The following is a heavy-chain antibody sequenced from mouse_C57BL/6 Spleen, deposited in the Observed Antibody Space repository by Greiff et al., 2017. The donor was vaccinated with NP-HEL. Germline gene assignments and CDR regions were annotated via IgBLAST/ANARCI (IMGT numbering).Heavy chain of an antibody. D-gene: IGHD1-1*01. CDR1: GYTFTSYW. V-gene: IGHV1-50*01. Sequence: QVQLQQPGAELVKPGASVKLSCKASGYTFTSYWMQWVKQRPGQGLEWIGEIDPSDSYTNYNQKFKGKATLTVDTSSSTAYMQLSSLTSEDSAVYYCARRGYYGSSYGGLDYWGQGTTLTVSS. CDR3: ARRGYYGSSYGGLDY. J-gene: IGHJ2*01. CDR2: IDPSDSYT.